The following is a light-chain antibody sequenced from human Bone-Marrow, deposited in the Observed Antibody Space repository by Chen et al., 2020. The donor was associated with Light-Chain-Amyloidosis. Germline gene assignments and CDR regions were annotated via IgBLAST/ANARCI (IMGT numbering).Light chain of an antibody. J-gene: IGLJ2*01. CDR1: TSNIGAGYG. Sequence: QSVLTQPPSVSGAPGQRVTISCTGSTSNIGAGYGVHWYQQVPGTAPKLLIYGNTNRPSWVPDRFSASKSGTSASLAITGLQAEDEADYYCQSYDSSLSSSVFGGGTKLTVL. CDR3: QSYDSSLSSSV. V-gene: IGLV1-40*01. CDR2: GNT.